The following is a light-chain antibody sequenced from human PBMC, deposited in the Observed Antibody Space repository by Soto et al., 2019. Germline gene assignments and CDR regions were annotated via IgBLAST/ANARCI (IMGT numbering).Light chain of an antibody. CDR3: QQYNTYSWT. CDR2: GAS. V-gene: IGKV3-20*01. J-gene: IGKJ1*01. CDR1: QRVTSSY. Sequence: IVWTHAPGTLSFSPGERATLSFRASQRVTSSYLAWFQQKPGQPPRVLIHGASSRANGIPARFSGSGSGTEFTLTISSLQSEDFATYYCQQYNTYSWTFGPGTKVDIK.